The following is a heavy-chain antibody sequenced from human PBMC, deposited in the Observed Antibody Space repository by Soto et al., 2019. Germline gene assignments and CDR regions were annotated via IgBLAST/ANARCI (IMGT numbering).Heavy chain of an antibody. J-gene: IGHJ3*02. Sequence: QVQLVESGGGLVKPGGSLRLSCAASGFTFSDYYMTWIRQAPGKGLEWVSYISSSSSYTKYADSVKGRFTVSRDNAKKSLYLQMHSLRTEDTAIYYCAGTGHGGEQNAFFIWGRGTLVTVSS. V-gene: IGHV3-11*06. D-gene: IGHD4-17*01. CDR3: AGTGHGGEQNAFFI. CDR2: ISSSSSYT. CDR1: GFTFSDYY.